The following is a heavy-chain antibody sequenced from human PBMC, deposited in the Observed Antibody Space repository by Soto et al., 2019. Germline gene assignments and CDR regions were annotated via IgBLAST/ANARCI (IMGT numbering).Heavy chain of an antibody. J-gene: IGHJ6*02. CDR3: AREIDTAMRGTGFYGMDV. CDR1: GYTFTSYA. D-gene: IGHD5-18*01. Sequence: VASVKVSCKASGYTFTSYAMHWVRQAPGQRLEWMGWINAGNGNTKYSQKFQGRVTITRDTSASTAYLQWSSLKASDTAMYYCAREIDTAMRGTGFYGMDVWGQGTTVTVSS. CDR2: INAGNGNT. V-gene: IGHV1-3*01.